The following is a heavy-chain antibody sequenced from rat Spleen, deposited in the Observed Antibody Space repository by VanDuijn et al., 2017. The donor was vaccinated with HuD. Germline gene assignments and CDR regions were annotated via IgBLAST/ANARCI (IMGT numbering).Heavy chain of an antibody. J-gene: IGHJ2*01. D-gene: IGHD5-1*01. CDR1: GFTFSNYG. CDR3: ARHTSWESYFDY. Sequence: EVQLVESGGGLVQPGRSLKLSCAASGFTFSNYGMAWVRQAPTKGLEWVATISYDGSSTYHRDSVKGRFTISRDNAKSTLYLQMDSLRSEDTASYYFARHTSWESYFDYWGQGVMVTVSS. V-gene: IGHV5-29*01. CDR2: ISYDGSST.